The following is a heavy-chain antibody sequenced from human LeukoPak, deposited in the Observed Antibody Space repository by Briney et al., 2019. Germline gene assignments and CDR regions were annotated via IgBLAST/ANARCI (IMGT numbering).Heavy chain of an antibody. CDR2: ISYDGSNK. CDR1: GFTFSSYA. CDR3: ARGGGVWFGDAFDI. J-gene: IGHJ3*02. D-gene: IGHD3-10*01. V-gene: IGHV3-30-3*01. Sequence: GGSLRLSCSASGFTFSSYAMHWVRQAPGKGLEWVAVISYDGSNKYYADSAKGRFTISRDNSKNTLYLQMNSLRAEDTAVYYCARGGGVWFGDAFDIWGQGTMVTVSS.